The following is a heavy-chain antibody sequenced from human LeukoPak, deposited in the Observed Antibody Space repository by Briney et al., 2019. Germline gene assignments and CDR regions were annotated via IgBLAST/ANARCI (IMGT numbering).Heavy chain of an antibody. J-gene: IGHJ4*02. D-gene: IGHD5-24*01. CDR1: GFTFSSYA. V-gene: IGHV3-74*01. CDR3: ARGEMVQVY. CDR2: INTDGSTT. Sequence: PGGSLRLSCAASGFTFSSYAMHWVRQAPGKGLVWVSRINTDGSTTSYADSVKGRFTISRDNAKNTLYLQMNSLRADDTAVYYCARGEMVQVYWGQGTLVTVSS.